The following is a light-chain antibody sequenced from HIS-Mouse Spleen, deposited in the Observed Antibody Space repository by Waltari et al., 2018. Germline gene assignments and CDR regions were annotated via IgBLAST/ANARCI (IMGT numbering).Light chain of an antibody. V-gene: IGKV3-11*01. CDR2: DAS. CDR1: QRVSSY. CDR3: QQRSNWPPGLT. Sequence: DIVLTQSPATLSLSPGERATLSCSASQRVSSYLAWYQQKPGQAPRLLIYDASNRATGIPARFSGSGSGTDFTLTISSLEPEDFAVYYCQQRSNWPPGLTFGGGTKVEIK. J-gene: IGKJ4*01.